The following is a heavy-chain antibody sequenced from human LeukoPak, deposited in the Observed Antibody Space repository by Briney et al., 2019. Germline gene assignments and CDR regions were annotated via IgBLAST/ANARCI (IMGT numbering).Heavy chain of an antibody. J-gene: IGHJ6*03. Sequence: SETLSLTCTVSGGSISSYYWSWIRQPPGKGLEWIGYIYYSGSTNYNPSLKSRVTISVDTSKNQFSLKLSSVTAADTAVYYCARTSDPGGYYYYYYMDVWGKGTTVTVSS. D-gene: IGHD3-16*01. V-gene: IGHV4-59*12. CDR3: ARTSDPGGYYYYYYMDV. CDR1: GGSISSYY. CDR2: IYYSGST.